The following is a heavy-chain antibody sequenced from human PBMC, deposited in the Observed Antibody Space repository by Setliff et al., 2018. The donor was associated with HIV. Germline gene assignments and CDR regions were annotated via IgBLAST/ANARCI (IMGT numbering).Heavy chain of an antibody. D-gene: IGHD6-13*01. V-gene: IGHV5-51*01. Sequence: GESLKISCKALDYTFTTYWIGWVRQMPGEGLEWMGIIYPDDSNIRYNPSFQNQVTISADKSITTAYLQINNLKASDTATYYCARRDGRSMNAFQIWGPGTVVT. CDR2: IYPDDSNI. CDR3: ARRDGRSMNAFQI. J-gene: IGHJ3*01. CDR1: DYTFTTYW.